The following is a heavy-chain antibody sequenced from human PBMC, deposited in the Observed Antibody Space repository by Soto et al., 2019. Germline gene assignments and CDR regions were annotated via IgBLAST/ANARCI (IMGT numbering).Heavy chain of an antibody. Sequence: QLQLQESGPGLVKPSETLSLTCTVSGGSVSSNSYSWGWIRQSPGKGLEWIGIIYSTKNTYYHPSLLSRVTISAETSMNEFSLRLSSVTAADTAVYYCARLNGYCVSTGCHGYYGMDVWGQGTTVTVSS. CDR2: IYSTKNT. CDR1: GGSVSSNSYS. CDR3: ARLNGYCVSTGCHGYYGMDV. V-gene: IGHV4-39*01. D-gene: IGHD2-2*03. J-gene: IGHJ6*02.